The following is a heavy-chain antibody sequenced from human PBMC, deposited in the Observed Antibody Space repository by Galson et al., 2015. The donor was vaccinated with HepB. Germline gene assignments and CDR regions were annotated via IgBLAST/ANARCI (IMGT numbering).Heavy chain of an antibody. CDR1: GFTFKSYW. CDR2: IKQDGSEK. V-gene: IGHV3-7*01. J-gene: IGHJ4*02. Sequence: SLRLSCAASGFTFKSYWMSWVRQAPGKGLEWVANIKQDGSEKYYVDSVKGRFTISRDNARNSLYLQMNSLRAEDTAVYYCVREGQQLVWGQGTLVTVSS. D-gene: IGHD6-13*01. CDR3: VREGQQLV.